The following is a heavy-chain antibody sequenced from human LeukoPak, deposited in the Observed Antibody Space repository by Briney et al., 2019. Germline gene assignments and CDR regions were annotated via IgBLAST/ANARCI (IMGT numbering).Heavy chain of an antibody. CDR1: GFTFSSYG. CDR2: TSYDGSNK. CDR3: AKDADYGDYHDAFDI. Sequence: GGSLRLSCAASGFTFSSYGMHWVRQAPGKGLEWVAVTSYDGSNKYYADSVKGRFTVSRDNSKNTLYLQMNSLRAEDTAVYYCAKDADYGDYHDAFDIWGQGTMVTVSS. J-gene: IGHJ3*02. D-gene: IGHD4-17*01. V-gene: IGHV3-30*18.